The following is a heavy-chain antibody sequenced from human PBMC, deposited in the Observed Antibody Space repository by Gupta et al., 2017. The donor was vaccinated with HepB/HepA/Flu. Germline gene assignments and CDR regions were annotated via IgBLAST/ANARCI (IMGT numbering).Heavy chain of an antibody. J-gene: IGHJ6*02. D-gene: IGHD3-3*01. CDR3: ARETGWYYDFWSGGGYGMDV. CDR1: GGTFRSYA. CDR2: IIPSLGIA. V-gene: IGHV1-69*04. Sequence: QVQLVQSGAEVKKPGSSVKVSCKASGGTFRSYAISWVRQAPGQGLEWMGRIIPSLGIANYAQKFQGRVTITADKSTSTAYMELSSLRSEDTAVYYCARETGWYYDFWSGGGYGMDVWGQGTTVTVS.